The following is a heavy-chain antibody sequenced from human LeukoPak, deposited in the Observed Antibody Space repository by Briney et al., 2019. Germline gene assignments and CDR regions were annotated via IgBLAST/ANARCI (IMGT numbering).Heavy chain of an antibody. D-gene: IGHD3-10*01. CDR1: GFTFSSYS. CDR2: INIISSEI. J-gene: IGHJ3*02. V-gene: IGHV3-48*02. Sequence: PGGSLRLSCAASGFTFSSYSMNWVRQAPGKGLERVSYINIISSEIYYGDSVKGRFTISTDNAKNSVYLQMNSLRDEDTAVYYCARDRAYAFDNWGQGTMVTVSS. CDR3: ARDRAYAFDN.